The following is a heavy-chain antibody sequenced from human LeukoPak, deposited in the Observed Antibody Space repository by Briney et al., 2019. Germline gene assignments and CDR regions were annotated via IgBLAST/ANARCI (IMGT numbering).Heavy chain of an antibody. J-gene: IGHJ4*02. D-gene: IGHD5-18*01. Sequence: GGSLRLSCAASGFTFSSYAMSWVRQAPGKGLEWVSAISGSGGSTYYADSVKGRFTISRDNSKNTLYLQMNSLRAEDTAVYYCAKGLGGYSYGYVGYWGQGTLVTVSS. CDR3: AKGLGGYSYGYVGY. V-gene: IGHV3-23*01. CDR2: ISGSGGST. CDR1: GFTFSSYA.